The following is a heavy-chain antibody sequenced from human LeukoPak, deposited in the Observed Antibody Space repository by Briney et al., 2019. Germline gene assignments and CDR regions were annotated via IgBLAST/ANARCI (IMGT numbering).Heavy chain of an antibody. J-gene: IGHJ4*02. CDR2: IIPIFGTA. CDR3: ARGRVVLAEFDY. CDR1: GGTFSSYA. Sequence: SVKVSCKASGGTFSSYAISWVRQAPGQGLEWMGGIIPIFGTANYAQKFQGRVTITADESTSTAYMGLSSLRSEDTAVYYCARGRVVLAEFDYWGQGTLVTVSS. D-gene: IGHD2-2*01. V-gene: IGHV1-69*13.